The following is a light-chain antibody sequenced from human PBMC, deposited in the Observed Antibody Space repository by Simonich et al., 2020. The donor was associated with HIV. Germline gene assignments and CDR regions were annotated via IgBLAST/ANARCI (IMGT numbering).Light chain of an antibody. CDR3: SSYTSSSTWV. CDR2: DFS. CDR1: SSDVGGYND. V-gene: IGLV2-14*01. J-gene: IGLJ3*02. Sequence: QSALTQPASVSGSPGQSIPISCTGTSSDVGGYNDVSWYQQHPGKAPKLLIYDFSKRPSGVSNRFSGSKSGNTASLTISGLQAEDEADYYCSSYTSSSTWVFGGGTKLTVL.